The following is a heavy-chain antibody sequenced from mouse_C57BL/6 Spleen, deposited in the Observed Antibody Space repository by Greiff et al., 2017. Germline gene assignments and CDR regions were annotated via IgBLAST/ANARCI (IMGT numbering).Heavy chain of an antibody. V-gene: IGHV5-16*01. CDR2: INYDGSST. Sequence: EVQLQESEGGLVQPGSSMKLSCTASGFTFSDYYMAWVRQVPEKGLEWVANINYDGSSTYYLDALKSRFIISRDNAKNILYLQMSSLKSENTATYYCARETGSSHWYFDVWGKGTTVTVSS. CDR3: ARETGSSHWYFDV. J-gene: IGHJ1*03. D-gene: IGHD1-1*01. CDR1: GFTFSDYY.